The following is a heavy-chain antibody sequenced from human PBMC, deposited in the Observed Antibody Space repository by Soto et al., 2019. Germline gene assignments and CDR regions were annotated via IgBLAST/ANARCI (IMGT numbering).Heavy chain of an antibody. V-gene: IGHV4-39*01. Sequence: SETLSLTCTVSGGSISGSIYYWGWIRQPPGKGLEWIGSIYYSGSTYYNPSLKSRVTISVDTSKNQFSLQLNSVTPEDTAVYYCARVISSNYYYYGMDVWGQGTTVTVS. CDR3: ARVISSNYYYYGMDV. J-gene: IGHJ6*02. CDR1: GGSISGSIYY. D-gene: IGHD2-21*01. CDR2: IYYSGST.